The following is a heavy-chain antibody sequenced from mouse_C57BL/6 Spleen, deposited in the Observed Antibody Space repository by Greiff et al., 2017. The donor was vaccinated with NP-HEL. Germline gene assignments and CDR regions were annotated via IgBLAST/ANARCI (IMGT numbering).Heavy chain of an antibody. Sequence: EVHLVESGGGLVKPGGSLKLSCAASGFTFSSYAMSWVRQTPEKRLEWVATISDGGSYTYYPDNVKGRFTISRDNAKNNLYLQMSHLKSEDTAMYYCAKGLYGNPFDYWGQGTTLTVSS. V-gene: IGHV5-4*01. CDR1: GFTFSSYA. CDR2: ISDGGSYT. D-gene: IGHD2-1*01. J-gene: IGHJ2*01. CDR3: AKGLYGNPFDY.